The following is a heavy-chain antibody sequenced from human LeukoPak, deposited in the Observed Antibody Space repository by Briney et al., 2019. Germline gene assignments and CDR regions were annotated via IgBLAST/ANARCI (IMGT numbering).Heavy chain of an antibody. V-gene: IGHV3-30-3*01. Sequence: GGSLRLSCAASGFTFSSYAMHWVRQAPGKGLEWVAVISYDGSNKYYADSVKGRFTISRDNSRNTLYLQMNSLRAEDTAVYYCAKDHYSSSFGGDYYYYYYMDVWGKGTTVTVSS. J-gene: IGHJ6*03. D-gene: IGHD6-6*01. CDR3: AKDHYSSSFGGDYYYYYYMDV. CDR1: GFTFSSYA. CDR2: ISYDGSNK.